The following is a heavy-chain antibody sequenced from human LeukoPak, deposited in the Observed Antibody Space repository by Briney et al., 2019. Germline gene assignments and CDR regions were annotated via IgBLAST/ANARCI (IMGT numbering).Heavy chain of an antibody. CDR1: GYTFTSYD. D-gene: IGHD2-15*01. J-gene: IGHJ3*02. CDR3: ARGYCSGGSCSHDAFDI. CDR2: MNPNSGNT. Sequence: GASVKVSCKASGYTFTSYDINGVRQATGQGLEWMGWMNPNSGNTGYAQKFQGRVTVTRNTSISTAYMELSSLRSEDTAVYYCARGYCSGGSCSHDAFDIWGQGTMVTVSS. V-gene: IGHV1-8*03.